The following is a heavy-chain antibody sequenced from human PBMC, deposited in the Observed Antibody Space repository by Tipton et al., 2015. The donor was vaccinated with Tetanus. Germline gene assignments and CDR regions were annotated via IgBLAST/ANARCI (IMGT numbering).Heavy chain of an antibody. CDR1: GDSLSSTSYY. CDR3: ARPGVGGYTGYYFDF. Sequence: TLSLTCTVSGDSLSSTSYYWAWIRQPPGKGLEWIGTMYNSGATYYNPSLKGRVTISLDTSKNRFSLKLTSVTAADAAVYYCARPGVGGYTGYYFDFWGQGTVVTVSS. D-gene: IGHD5-12*01. V-gene: IGHV4-39*01. CDR2: MYNSGAT. J-gene: IGHJ4*02.